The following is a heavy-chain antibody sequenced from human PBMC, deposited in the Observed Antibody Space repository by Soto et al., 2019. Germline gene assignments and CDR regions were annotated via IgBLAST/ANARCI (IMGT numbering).Heavy chain of an antibody. CDR2: IWYDGSNK. V-gene: IGHV3-33*01. Sequence: GGSLRLSCTASGFNFSSYGIHWVRQAPGKGLEWVAVIWYDGSNKYYADSVKGRFTISRDDSGKTMYLQMNSLRAEDTAVYYCARADIYHDSSGYYYHFDYWGQGTLVTGSS. J-gene: IGHJ4*02. CDR1: GFNFSSYG. CDR3: ARADIYHDSSGYYYHFDY. D-gene: IGHD3-22*01.